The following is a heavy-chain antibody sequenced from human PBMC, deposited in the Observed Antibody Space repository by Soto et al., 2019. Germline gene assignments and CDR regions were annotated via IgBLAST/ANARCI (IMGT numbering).Heavy chain of an antibody. CDR3: AKDIGGGFDY. Sequence: EVQLVESGGGLVQPGRSLRLSCAASGFTFDDYAMHWVRQAPGKGLEWVSGISWNSGSIGYADSVKGRFTISRDNAKNSLYLQMNSLRAEDTALYYCAKDIGGGFDYWGQGTLVTVSS. V-gene: IGHV3-9*01. CDR2: ISWNSGSI. CDR1: GFTFDDYA. J-gene: IGHJ4*02. D-gene: IGHD3-10*01.